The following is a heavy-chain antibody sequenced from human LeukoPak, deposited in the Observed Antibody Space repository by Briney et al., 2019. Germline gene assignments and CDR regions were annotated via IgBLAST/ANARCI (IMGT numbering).Heavy chain of an antibody. CDR1: GGSITSYY. J-gene: IGHJ4*02. CDR2: VYHSGST. CDR3: ARHSSSWYIDF. V-gene: IGHV4-59*08. Sequence: SETLSLTCTVSGGSITSYYWSWIRQPPGKGLEWIGHVYHSGSTNYNPSLKSRVSMSVDTSRNQFSLKLTSVTAADTAVYYCARHSSSWYIDFWGQGTLVTVSS. D-gene: IGHD6-13*01.